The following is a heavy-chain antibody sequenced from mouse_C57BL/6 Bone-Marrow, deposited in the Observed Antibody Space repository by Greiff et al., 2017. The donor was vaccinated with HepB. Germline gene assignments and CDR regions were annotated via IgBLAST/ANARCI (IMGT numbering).Heavy chain of an antibody. J-gene: IGHJ3*01. CDR2: ISSGGSYT. Sequence: DVQLVESGGDLVKPGGSLKLSCAASGFTFSSYGMSWVRQTPDKRLEWVATISSGGSYTYYPDSVKGRFTISRDNAKNTLYLQMSSLKSEDTAMYYCARHQGYGSRWFAYWGQGTRVTVSA. CDR1: GFTFSSYG. CDR3: ARHQGYGSRWFAY. V-gene: IGHV5-6*01. D-gene: IGHD1-1*01.